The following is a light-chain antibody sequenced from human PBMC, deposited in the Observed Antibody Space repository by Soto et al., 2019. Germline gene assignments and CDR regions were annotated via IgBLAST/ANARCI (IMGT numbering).Light chain of an antibody. Sequence: VVLTQSPATLSVSPGETVTLSCRASHNIRNNLAWYQHKPGQAPRLLISYASSGATGVPGRFSGSGSGTEFALTISSLQPEDSAVYYCQHFYNWPVTFGGGTKVDIK. CDR1: HNIRNN. V-gene: IGKV3-15*01. J-gene: IGKJ4*01. CDR2: YAS. CDR3: QHFYNWPVT.